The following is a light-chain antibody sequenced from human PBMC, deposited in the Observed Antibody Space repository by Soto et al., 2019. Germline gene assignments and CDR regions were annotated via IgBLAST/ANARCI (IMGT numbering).Light chain of an antibody. CDR1: SGHSSYA. J-gene: IGLJ3*02. CDR2: LNSDGSH. V-gene: IGLV4-69*01. CDR3: QTWGSAIHV. Sequence: QSVPTQSPSASASLGASVKLTCTLSSGHSSYAIAWHQQQPEKGPRYLMKLNSDGSHSKGDGIPDRFSGSSSGAVRYLTISSLQSEDEADYYCQTWGSAIHVFGGGTQLAVL.